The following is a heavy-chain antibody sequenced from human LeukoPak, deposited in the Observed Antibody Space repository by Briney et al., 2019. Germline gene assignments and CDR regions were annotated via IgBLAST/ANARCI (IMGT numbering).Heavy chain of an antibody. J-gene: IGHJ3*01. V-gene: IGHV3-23*01. CDR3: TTDYYERGGG. D-gene: IGHD3-22*01. CDR2: ISGSGGNT. Sequence: GGSLRLSCAASGFTFSSYAMTWVRQAPGKGLEWVSGISGSGGNTYYTDSVRGRLSISRDNSKNTLYLQMNSLKTEDTAVYYCTTDYYERGGGWGQGTMVTVSS. CDR1: GFTFSSYA.